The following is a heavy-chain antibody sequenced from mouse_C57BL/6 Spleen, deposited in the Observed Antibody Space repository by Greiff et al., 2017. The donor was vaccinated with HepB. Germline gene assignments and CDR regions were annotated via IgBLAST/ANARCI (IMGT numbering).Heavy chain of an antibody. D-gene: IGHD2-4*01. CDR3: ARRGYDYDGGTWFAY. J-gene: IGHJ3*01. Sequence: EVQGVESGGGLVKPGGSLKLSCAASGFTFSSYTMSWVRQTPEKRLEWVATISGGGGNTYYPDSVKGRFNISRDNAKNTLYLQMSSLRSEDTALYYCARRGYDYDGGTWFAYWGQGTLVTVSA. CDR1: GFTFSSYT. V-gene: IGHV5-9*01. CDR2: ISGGGGNT.